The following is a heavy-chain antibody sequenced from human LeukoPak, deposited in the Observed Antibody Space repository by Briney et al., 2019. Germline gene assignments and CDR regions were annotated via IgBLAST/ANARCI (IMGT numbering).Heavy chain of an antibody. J-gene: IGHJ4*02. CDR1: GFTFSSYA. CDR2: ISGSGGST. V-gene: IGHV3-23*01. CDR3: AKVRRGIWFGESPFDY. Sequence: GGSLRLSCAASGFTFSSYAMSWVRQAPGKGLEWVSAISGSGGSTYYADSVKGRFTISRDNSKNTLYLQMNSLRAEDTAVYYCAKVRRGIWFGESPFDYWGQGTLVTVSS. D-gene: IGHD3-10*01.